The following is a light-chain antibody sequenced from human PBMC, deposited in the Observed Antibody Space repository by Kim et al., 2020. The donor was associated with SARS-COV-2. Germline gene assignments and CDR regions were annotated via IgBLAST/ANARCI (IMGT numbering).Light chain of an antibody. Sequence: PGGTVTLTCGSSTGAVTSGHYPYWFQQKPGQAPRTLIYETSNKYSWTPGRFSGSLLGGKAALTLSGAQPEDEADYYCFLSYSGTVVFGGGTKVTVL. CDR1: TGAVTSGHY. CDR3: FLSYSGTVV. J-gene: IGLJ2*01. CDR2: ETS. V-gene: IGLV7-46*01.